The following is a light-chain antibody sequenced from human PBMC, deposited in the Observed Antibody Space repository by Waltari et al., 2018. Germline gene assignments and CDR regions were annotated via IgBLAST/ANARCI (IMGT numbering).Light chain of an antibody. Sequence: QAVLTQPASLSASPGASASLTCTLRSGINVGTYRIYWYQQKPGSPPQYLLRYKSDSDKQQGSGGTSRFSGSKDASANAGILLISELQSEDEADYYCMIWHSSASVFGGGTQLTVL. J-gene: IGLJ7*01. CDR1: SGINVGTYR. CDR2: YKSDSDK. V-gene: IGLV5-45*01. CDR3: MIWHSSASV.